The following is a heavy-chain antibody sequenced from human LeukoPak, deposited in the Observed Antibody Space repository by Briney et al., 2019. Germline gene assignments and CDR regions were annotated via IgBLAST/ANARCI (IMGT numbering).Heavy chain of an antibody. V-gene: IGHV4-39*07. CDR3: ARNLWFGQFDS. CDR2: IYHSGST. D-gene: IGHD3-10*01. J-gene: IGHJ4*02. CDR1: GGSISSNNYY. Sequence: SETLSLTCTVSGGSISSNNYYWGWIRQPPGMGLEWIGEIYHSGSTNYNPSLKSRVTISVDKSKKQFSLKLNSMTAADTAKYYCARNLWFGQFDSWGQGTLVTVSS.